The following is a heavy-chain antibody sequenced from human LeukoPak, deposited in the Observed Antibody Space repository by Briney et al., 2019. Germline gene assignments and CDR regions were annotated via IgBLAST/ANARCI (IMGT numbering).Heavy chain of an antibody. J-gene: IGHJ6*03. CDR2: INWNSGTL. CDR3: TKAPGYYYYHIDV. Sequence: GGSLRLSCVASGFAFDDYAMHWVRQGPGKGLEWVSGINWNSGTLGYADSVKGRFTISRDNAKNSLYLEMNSLTPDDTALYYCTKAPGYYYYHIDVWGKGTTVTGSS. CDR1: GFAFDDYA. V-gene: IGHV3-9*01.